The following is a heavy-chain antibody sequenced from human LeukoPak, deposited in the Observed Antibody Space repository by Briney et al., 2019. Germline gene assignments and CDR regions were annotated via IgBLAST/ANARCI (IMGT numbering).Heavy chain of an antibody. Sequence: PSETLSLTCTVSGGSISSSNYYWGWIRQPPGKGLEWIGSIYYSGSTYYNPSLKSRVTISVDTSKNQFSLKLSSVTAADTAVYYCARTGYCSSTSCPGSDYWGQGALVTVSS. CDR2: IYYSGST. CDR3: ARTGYCSSTSCPGSDY. J-gene: IGHJ4*02. D-gene: IGHD2-2*01. CDR1: GGSISSSNYY. V-gene: IGHV4-39*01.